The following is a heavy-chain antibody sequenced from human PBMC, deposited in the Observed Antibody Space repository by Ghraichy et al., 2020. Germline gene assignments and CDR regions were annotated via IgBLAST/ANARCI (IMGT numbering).Heavy chain of an antibody. D-gene: IGHD6-6*01. Sequence: GGSLRLSCAASGFTFSSYSMNWVRQAPGKGLEWVSYISSSSSTIYYADSVKGRFTISRDNAKNSLYLQMNSLRDDDTAVYYCARANQDSSSLYYYYYYMDVWGKGTMVTVSS. J-gene: IGHJ6*03. CDR3: ARANQDSSSLYYYYYYMDV. CDR2: ISSSSSTI. V-gene: IGHV3-48*02. CDR1: GFTFSSYS.